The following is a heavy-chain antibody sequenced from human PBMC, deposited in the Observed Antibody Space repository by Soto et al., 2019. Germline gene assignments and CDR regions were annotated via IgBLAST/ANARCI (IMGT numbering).Heavy chain of an antibody. D-gene: IGHD6-19*01. CDR1: GYSVSSGDFY. CDR2: IDPTGGD. J-gene: IGHJ4*02. Sequence: PSETLSLTCSVSGYSVSSGDFYWSWIRQHPGKGLEWLGFIDPTGGDHYNPSLKSRLNILIDTSNNQFSLRLNSVTAADTAVYYCATGQVAGPQADAAYLEYWGRGLLVTVSS. CDR3: ATGQVAGPQADAAYLEY. V-gene: IGHV4-31*03.